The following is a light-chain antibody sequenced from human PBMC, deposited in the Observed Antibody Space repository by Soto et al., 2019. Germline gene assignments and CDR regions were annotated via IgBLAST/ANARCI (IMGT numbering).Light chain of an antibody. CDR3: CSYAGSSTV. J-gene: IGLJ2*01. CDR1: SSDVGSYNL. V-gene: IGLV2-23*01. Sequence: QSALTQPASVSGSPGQSITISCTGTSSDVGSYNLVSWFQQYPGKAPKLMIYEGTKWPSGVSNRFSGSKSGNTASLTISGLQAEDEADYYCCSYAGSSTVFGGGTKLTVL. CDR2: EGT.